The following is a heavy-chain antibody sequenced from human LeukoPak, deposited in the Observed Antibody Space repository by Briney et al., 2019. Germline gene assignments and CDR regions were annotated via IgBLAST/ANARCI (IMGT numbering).Heavy chain of an antibody. J-gene: IGHJ4*02. V-gene: IGHV3-21*01. CDR2: ISGTGTYI. Sequence: GGSLRLSCAASGFTFSSYTMNWVRQAPGKGLEWVSSISGTGTYIYYADSVKGRFTISRDNAKNSLYLQMNSLRAEDTAVYYCARDQRDYYDSSGQPGDFDYWGQGTLVTVSS. CDR3: ARDQRDYYDSSGQPGDFDY. CDR1: GFTFSSYT. D-gene: IGHD3-22*01.